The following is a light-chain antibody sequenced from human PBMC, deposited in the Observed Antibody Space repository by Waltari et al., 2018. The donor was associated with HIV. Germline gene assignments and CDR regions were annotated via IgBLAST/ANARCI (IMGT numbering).Light chain of an antibody. Sequence: QSALTQPASVSGSPGQSITISCSGPTSDIDDYYSFSWYKQHPGKAPKLMIVDVTYRPSGVSRRFSGSRSGTTASLTISGLQAEDEADYFCCSQAASGSRMFGGGTRLTVL. CDR2: DVT. CDR3: CSQAASGSRM. CDR1: TSDIDDYYS. V-gene: IGLV2-14*03. J-gene: IGLJ3*02.